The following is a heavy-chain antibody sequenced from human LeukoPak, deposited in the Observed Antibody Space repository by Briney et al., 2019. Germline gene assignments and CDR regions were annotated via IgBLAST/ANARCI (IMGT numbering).Heavy chain of an antibody. J-gene: IGHJ4*02. CDR1: GYTFTGHY. CDR2: INPNSGDT. V-gene: IGHV1-2*02. D-gene: IGHD3-9*01. CDR3: ARDPRDILTGYYGLCYFDY. Sequence: ASVKVSCKASGYTFTGHYMHWMRQAPGQRLEWMGWINPNSGDTIYARKFQGRVTMTRDTSISTVYMELSRLTSDDTAVYYCARDPRDILTGYYGLCYFDYWGQGTLVTVSS.